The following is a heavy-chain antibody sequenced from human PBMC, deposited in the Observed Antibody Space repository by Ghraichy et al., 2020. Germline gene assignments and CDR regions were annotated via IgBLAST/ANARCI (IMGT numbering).Heavy chain of an antibody. CDR1: GFTFSSYA. CDR3: ARSTGWYKESLDY. J-gene: IGHJ4*02. D-gene: IGHD6-19*01. CDR2: ISYDGSNK. V-gene: IGHV3-30-3*01. Sequence: GGSLRLSCAASGFTFSSYAMHWVRQAPGKGLEWVAVISYDGSNKYYADSVKGRFTISRDNSKNTLYLQMNSLRAEDTAVYYCARSTGWYKESLDYWGQGTLVTVSS.